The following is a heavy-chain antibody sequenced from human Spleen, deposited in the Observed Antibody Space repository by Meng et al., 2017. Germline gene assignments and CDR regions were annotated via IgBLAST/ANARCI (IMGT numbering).Heavy chain of an antibody. V-gene: IGHV3-30*07. CDR2: ISYDGSNK. D-gene: IGHD6-13*01. J-gene: IGHJ4*02. Sequence: LWGVGGGVVQPGRSLGVFLAAFAFPFSSYAIQWVRQAPGKGLEWVAVISYDGSNKYYADSVKVRFIISRDNSKNTLYLQMNSLITEDTAVYFCATGAAAADHWGQGTLVTVSS. CDR3: ATGAAAADH. CDR1: AFPFSSYA.